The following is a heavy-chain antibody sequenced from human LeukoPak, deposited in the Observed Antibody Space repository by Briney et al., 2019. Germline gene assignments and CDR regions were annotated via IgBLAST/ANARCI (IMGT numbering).Heavy chain of an antibody. D-gene: IGHD3-22*01. V-gene: IGHV3-23*01. CDR3: AKGSGYYPEGSDY. CDR1: GFTFDDYA. J-gene: IGHJ4*02. Sequence: GGSLRLSCAASGFTFDDYAMHWVRQAPGKGLEWVSGISGSGGSTYYADSVKGRLTISRDNSKNTLYLQMNSLRAEDTAVYYCAKGSGYYPEGSDYWGQGTLVTVSS. CDR2: ISGSGGST.